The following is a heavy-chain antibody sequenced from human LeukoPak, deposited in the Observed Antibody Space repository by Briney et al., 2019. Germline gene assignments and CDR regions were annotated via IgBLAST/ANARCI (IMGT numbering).Heavy chain of an antibody. CDR1: GFTYTSSW. CDR2: LNSDGSST. Sequence: GGSLRLSCAASGFTYTSSWMHWVRQAPGKGLVWVSRLNSDGSSTTYADSVKGRFAISRDNAMNTLYLQMNSLRAEDTAVYYCARALYGSGGYYYPGDYWGQGTLVTVSS. V-gene: IGHV3-74*01. CDR3: ARALYGSGGYYYPGDY. D-gene: IGHD3-10*01. J-gene: IGHJ4*02.